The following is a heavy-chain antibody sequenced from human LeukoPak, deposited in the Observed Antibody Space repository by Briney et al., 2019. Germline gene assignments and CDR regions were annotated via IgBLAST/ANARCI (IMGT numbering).Heavy chain of an antibody. V-gene: IGHV4-34*01. CDR3: ARPGSGYSSSWYRLVHFDY. CDR2: INHSGST. D-gene: IGHD6-13*01. CDR1: GGSFSGYY. Sequence: SETLSLTCAVYGGSFSGYYWSWIRQPPGKGLEWIGEINHSGSTYYNPSLKSRVTISVDTSKNQFSLKLSSVTAADTAVYYCARPGSGYSSSWYRLVHFDYWGQGTLVTVSS. J-gene: IGHJ4*02.